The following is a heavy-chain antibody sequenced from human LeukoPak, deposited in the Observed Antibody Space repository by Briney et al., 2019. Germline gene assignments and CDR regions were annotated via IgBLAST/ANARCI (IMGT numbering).Heavy chain of an antibody. CDR2: INSDGINT. Sequence: GGSLRLSCAASGFTFSNYWMHWVRQAPGKGLVWVSRINSDGINTSYADSVKGRFTISRDNAKNTLNLQMNSLRAEDTAVYYCARDLGQYYNTSDNWFDPWGQGTLVTVSS. J-gene: IGHJ5*02. CDR3: ARDLGQYYNTSDNWFDP. V-gene: IGHV3-74*01. D-gene: IGHD3-22*01. CDR1: GFTFSNYW.